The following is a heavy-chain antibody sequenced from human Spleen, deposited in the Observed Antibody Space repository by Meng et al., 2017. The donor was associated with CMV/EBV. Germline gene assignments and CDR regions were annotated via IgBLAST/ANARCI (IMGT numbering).Heavy chain of an antibody. Sequence: CTFSWFSLSTNGVGVGWIRQPPGKALQWLALIYWDDDKRYSPSLKSRLTITKDTSKNQVVLTMTNMDPVDTATYYCAHHDYDDYRYDYWGQGTLVTVSS. CDR1: WFSLSTNGVG. V-gene: IGHV2-5*02. D-gene: IGHD4-17*01. J-gene: IGHJ4*02. CDR3: AHHDYDDYRYDY. CDR2: IYWDDDK.